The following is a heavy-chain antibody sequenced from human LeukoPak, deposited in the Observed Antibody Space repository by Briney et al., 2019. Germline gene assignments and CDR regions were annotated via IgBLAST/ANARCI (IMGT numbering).Heavy chain of an antibody. CDR3: AKDNPMYSSSSDY. Sequence: GGSLRLSCAASGFTFSSYAMSWVRQAPGKGLEWVSAISNSGGSTYYADSVKGRFTISRDNSKNTLYLQMSSLRAEDTAVYYCAKDNPMYSSSSDYWGQGTLVTVSS. CDR1: GFTFSSYA. J-gene: IGHJ4*02. CDR2: ISNSGGST. D-gene: IGHD6-6*01. V-gene: IGHV3-23*01.